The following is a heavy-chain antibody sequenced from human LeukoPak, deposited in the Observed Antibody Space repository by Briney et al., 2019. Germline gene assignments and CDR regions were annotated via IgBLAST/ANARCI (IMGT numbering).Heavy chain of an antibody. Sequence: GRSLRLSCAASGFTFSSYGMHWVRQAPGKGLEWVAVIWYDGSNKYYADSVKGRFTISRDNSKNTLYLQMNSLRAEDTAVYYCAKDRPSSITMIVVVRYYFDYWGQGTLVTVSS. CDR2: IWYDGSNK. CDR1: GFTFSSYG. CDR3: AKDRPSSITMIVVVRYYFDY. D-gene: IGHD3-22*01. V-gene: IGHV3-33*06. J-gene: IGHJ4*02.